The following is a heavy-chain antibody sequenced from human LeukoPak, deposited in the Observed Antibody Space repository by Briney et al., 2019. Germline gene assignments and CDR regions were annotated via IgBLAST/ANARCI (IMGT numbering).Heavy chain of an antibody. CDR2: IYYSGST. CDR3: ARVGYCSHGSCLRLDWYFDL. V-gene: IGHV4-59*01. Sequence: SETLSLTCTVSSGSISSYYWSWIRQPPGKGLEWIGYIYYSGSTYYNPPLKSRVTISVDTSKNQFSLKLSSVTAADTAVYYCARVGYCSHGSCLRLDWYFDLWGRGTLVTVSS. D-gene: IGHD2-15*01. CDR1: SGSISSYY. J-gene: IGHJ2*01.